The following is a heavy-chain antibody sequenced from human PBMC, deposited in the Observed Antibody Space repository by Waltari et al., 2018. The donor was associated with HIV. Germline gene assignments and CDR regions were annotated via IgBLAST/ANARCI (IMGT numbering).Heavy chain of an antibody. CDR3: ARSGYSSSWYFFDY. J-gene: IGHJ4*02. Sequence: QVQLQESGPGLVKPSQTLSLTCTVSGGSISSGSYYWSWIRQPAGKGLEWIGRIYTSGSTNYNPSLKSRVTISVDTSKNQFSLKLSSVTAADTAVYYCARSGYSSSWYFFDYWGQGTLVTVSS. V-gene: IGHV4-61*02. CDR1: GGSISSGSYY. D-gene: IGHD6-13*01. CDR2: IYTSGST.